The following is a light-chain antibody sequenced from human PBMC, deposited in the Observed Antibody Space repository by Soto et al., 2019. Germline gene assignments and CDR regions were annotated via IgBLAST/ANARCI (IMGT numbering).Light chain of an antibody. V-gene: IGLV2-8*01. CDR3: SSDAGSNAV. Sequence: QSVLTQPPSASGSPGQSVTISCTGTSSDVGGYNYVSWYQQHPGKAPKLMIYEVSKRPSGVPDRFSGSKSGNTASLTVSGLQAEDEADYYCSSDAGSNAVVGGGTKLTVL. CDR1: SSDVGGYNY. J-gene: IGLJ3*02. CDR2: EVS.